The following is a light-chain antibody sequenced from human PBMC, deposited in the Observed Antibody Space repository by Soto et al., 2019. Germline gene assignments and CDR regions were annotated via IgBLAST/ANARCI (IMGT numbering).Light chain of an antibody. J-gene: IGKJ1*01. Sequence: DIQMTQSPSSLSASVGDRVTITCRASEGISNYLAWYQQKPGKVPKLLIYVASTLQSGVPTRFSGSGSGTDFTLTISSLQPEDVATYYCQKYNSAPWTFGQGTKVEIK. CDR1: EGISNY. CDR2: VAS. CDR3: QKYNSAPWT. V-gene: IGKV1-27*01.